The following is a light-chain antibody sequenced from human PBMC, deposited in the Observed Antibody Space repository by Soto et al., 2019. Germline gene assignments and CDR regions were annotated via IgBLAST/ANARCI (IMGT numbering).Light chain of an antibody. CDR3: SSYTASSTLVV. CDR1: SSDVGGYNY. V-gene: IGLV2-14*01. CDR2: DVR. J-gene: IGLJ1*01. Sequence: QSALTQPASVSGSPGQSITISCTGTSSDVGGYNYVSWYQQHPGKAPKLMIYDVRNRPSGVSNRISGSKSGNTASLTISGLQAEDEADYYCSSYTASSTLVVFGTGTK.